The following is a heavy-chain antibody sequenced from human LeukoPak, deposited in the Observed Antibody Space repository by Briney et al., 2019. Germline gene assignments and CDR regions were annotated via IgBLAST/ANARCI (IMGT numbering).Heavy chain of an antibody. Sequence: PGGSLRLSXAVSGFTFSDYWMNWVRQAPGKGLEWVASIRQDGGEKSYVDSVKGRLTISRDNTKHSLYLQMSSLRAEDTGVYYCARDGTAAGLYFDLWGQGTLVTVSS. V-gene: IGHV3-7*01. J-gene: IGHJ4*02. CDR2: IRQDGGEK. D-gene: IGHD6-13*01. CDR1: GFTFSDYW. CDR3: ARDGTAAGLYFDL.